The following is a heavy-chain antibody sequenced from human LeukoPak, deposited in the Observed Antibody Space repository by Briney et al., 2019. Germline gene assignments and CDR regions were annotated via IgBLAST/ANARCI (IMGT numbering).Heavy chain of an antibody. CDR1: GFTFSSYG. CDR3: VRSYHPGGWFDP. J-gene: IGHJ5*02. D-gene: IGHD2-21*01. Sequence: GRSLRLSCAASGFTFSSYGMHWVRQAPGKGLEWVAVISYDGSNKYYADSVKGRFTISRDNSKNTLYLQMNSLTAEDTAMHYCVRSYHPGGWFDPWGQGTLVTVSS. CDR2: ISYDGSNK. V-gene: IGHV3-30*03.